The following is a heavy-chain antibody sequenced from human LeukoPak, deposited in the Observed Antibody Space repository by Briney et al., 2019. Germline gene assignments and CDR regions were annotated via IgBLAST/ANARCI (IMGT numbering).Heavy chain of an antibody. J-gene: IGHJ4*02. CDR3: ARSDIVVVTAIDDY. Sequence: GGSLRLSCAASGFTFGSYAMSWVRQAPGKGLEWVSAISGSGGSTYYADSVKGRFTISRDNSKNTLYLQMNSLRAEDTAVYYCARSDIVVVTAIDDYWGQGTLVTVSS. CDR2: ISGSGGST. D-gene: IGHD2-21*02. V-gene: IGHV3-23*01. CDR1: GFTFGSYA.